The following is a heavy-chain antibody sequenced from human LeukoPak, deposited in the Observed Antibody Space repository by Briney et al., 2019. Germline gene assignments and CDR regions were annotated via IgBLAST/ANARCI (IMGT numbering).Heavy chain of an antibody. CDR3: ASLSGMTRVQGS. D-gene: IGHD3-10*01. V-gene: IGHV4-59*01. J-gene: IGHJ4*02. CDR1: GGSISSYY. Sequence: PSETLSLTCTVSGGSISSYYWSWIRQPPGKGLEWIGYIYYSGSTNYNPSLKSRVTISVDTSKNQFSPKLSSVTAADTAVYYCASLSGMTRVQGSWGRGTLVTVSS. CDR2: IYYSGST.